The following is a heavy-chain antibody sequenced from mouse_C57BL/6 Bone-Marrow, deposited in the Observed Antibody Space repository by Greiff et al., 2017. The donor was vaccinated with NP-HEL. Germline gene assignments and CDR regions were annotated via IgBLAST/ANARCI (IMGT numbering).Heavy chain of an antibody. D-gene: IGHD2-5*01. J-gene: IGHJ4*01. CDR1: GFSLTSYG. V-gene: IGHV2-6-1*01. CDR2: IWSDGST. Sequence: VQLQESGPGLVAPSQSLSITCTVSGFSLTSYGVHWVRQPPGKGLEWLVVIWSDGSTTYNSALKSRLSISKDNSKSQVFLKMNSLQTDDTAMYYCARHSYYSNPYYYAMDYWGQGTSVTVSS. CDR3: ARHSYYSNPYYYAMDY.